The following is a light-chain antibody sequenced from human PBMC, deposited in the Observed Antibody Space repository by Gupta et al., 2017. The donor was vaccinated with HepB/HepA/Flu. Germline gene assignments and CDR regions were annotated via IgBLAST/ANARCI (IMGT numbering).Light chain of an antibody. J-gene: IGKJ4*01. CDR2: DTS. Sequence: EIVLTQSPATLSLSPAERVTLSCRTSQSVSSYLAWYQQKPGQAPRLLIYDTSNRATGIPARFSGSGSGTDFTLTITSLEPEDFAVYYCQQRYDWPLTFGGGTRMEIK. CDR1: QSVSSY. CDR3: QQRYDWPLT. V-gene: IGKV3-11*01.